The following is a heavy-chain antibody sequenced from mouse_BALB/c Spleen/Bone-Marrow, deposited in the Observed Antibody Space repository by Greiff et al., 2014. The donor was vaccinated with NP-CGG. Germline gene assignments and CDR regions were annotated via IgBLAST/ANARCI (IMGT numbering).Heavy chain of an antibody. CDR2: ISSGGSYT. CDR3: ARQYGNLGVMDY. J-gene: IGHJ4*01. CDR1: GFTFSRYG. D-gene: IGHD2-1*01. Sequence: EVKLMESGGDLVKPGGSLKLSCAASGFTFSRYGMSWVRQTPVKRLEWVANISSGGSYTYYPDSVKGRFTISRDNAKNTLYLQMNSLKSEDTAMYYCARQYGNLGVMDYWGQGTSVTVSS. V-gene: IGHV5-6*01.